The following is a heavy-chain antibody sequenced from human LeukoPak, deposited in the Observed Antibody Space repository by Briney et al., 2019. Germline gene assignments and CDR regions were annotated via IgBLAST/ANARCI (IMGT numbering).Heavy chain of an antibody. Sequence: ASVQVSCKASVYTFTSYYIHWLRKAPGQGFEWMGRSDPKSGATKYEHFQGRVTMTRDTSISTAYMGLNRLTSDDTAVYYCARANSYDENGYSPELRYWGQGTLVTVSS. CDR2: SDPKSGAT. D-gene: IGHD3-22*01. V-gene: IGHV1-2*06. J-gene: IGHJ4*02. CDR1: VYTFTSYY. CDR3: ARANSYDENGYSPELRY.